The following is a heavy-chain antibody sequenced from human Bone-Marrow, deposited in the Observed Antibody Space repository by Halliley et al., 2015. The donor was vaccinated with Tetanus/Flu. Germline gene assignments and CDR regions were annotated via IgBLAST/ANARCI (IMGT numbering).Heavy chain of an antibody. CDR2: YPSADT. D-gene: IGHD2-21*02. V-gene: IGHV4-4*07. CDR3: ARDPEGHCGVDCYPALDN. J-gene: IGHJ4*02. Sequence: YPSADTGYNPSLKSRVAISVDMSKKQFSLKLRSVTTADTAVYFCARDPEGHCGVDCYPALDNWGQGTLVTVSS.